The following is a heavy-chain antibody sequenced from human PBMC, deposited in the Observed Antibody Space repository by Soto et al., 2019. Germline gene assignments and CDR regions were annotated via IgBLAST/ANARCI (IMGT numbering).Heavy chain of an antibody. V-gene: IGHV4-39*01. CDR3: ARHLPFGIAARPGFDYYYYYGMDV. D-gene: IGHD6-6*01. CDR1: GGSISSSSYY. CDR2: IYYSGST. Sequence: SETLSLTCTVSGGSISSSSYYWGWIRQPPGKGLEWIGSIYYSGSTYYNPSLKSRVTISVDTSKNQFSLKLSSVTAADTAVYYCARHLPFGIAARPGFDYYYYYGMDVWGQGTTVTV. J-gene: IGHJ6*02.